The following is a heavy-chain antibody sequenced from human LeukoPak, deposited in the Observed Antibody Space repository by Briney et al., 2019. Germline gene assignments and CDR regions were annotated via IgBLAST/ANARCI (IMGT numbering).Heavy chain of an antibody. V-gene: IGHV3-48*03. CDR3: ARVGYSYGYYYYGMDV. J-gene: IGHJ6*02. CDR1: GFTSSSFE. Sequence: AGGSLRLSCAASGFTSSSFEMNWVRQAPGKGLEWVSYISSSGSTINYADSVKGRFTISRDNAKNSLYLQMDSLRGEDTAVYYCARVGYSYGYYYYGMDVWGQGTTVTVSS. CDR2: ISSSGSTI. D-gene: IGHD5-18*01.